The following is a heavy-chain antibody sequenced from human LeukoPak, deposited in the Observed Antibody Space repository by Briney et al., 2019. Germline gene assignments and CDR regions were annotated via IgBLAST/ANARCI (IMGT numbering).Heavy chain of an antibody. CDR3: ARDPRVIFDY. J-gene: IGHJ4*02. V-gene: IGHV3-7*01. Sequence: GGSLRLSCTASGFTFSNYWMSWVRQAPGKGLECVANIKQDGSEEFYVDSVKGRFTISRDNAKNSLYLQMNSLRAEDTAVYYCARDPRVIFDYWGQGTLVTVSS. CDR2: IKQDGSEE. CDR1: GFTFSNYW. D-gene: IGHD5-18*01.